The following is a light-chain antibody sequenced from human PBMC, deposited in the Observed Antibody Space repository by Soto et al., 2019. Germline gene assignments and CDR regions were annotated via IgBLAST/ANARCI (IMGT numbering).Light chain of an antibody. J-gene: IGKJ5*01. CDR2: AAS. Sequence: DIQMTQSPSSLSASVGDRVTITCRASQSISSYLNWYQQKPGKAPKLLIYAASSLQSGVPARFSGSGSGTVFTLSINSLQPEDFATYYCQQAYSFPITFGQGTRLEIK. CDR1: QSISSY. V-gene: IGKV1-39*01. CDR3: QQAYSFPIT.